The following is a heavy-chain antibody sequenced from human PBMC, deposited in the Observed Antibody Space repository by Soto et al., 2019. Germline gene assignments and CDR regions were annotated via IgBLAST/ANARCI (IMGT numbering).Heavy chain of an antibody. D-gene: IGHD1-26*01. CDR3: VRGIYSKVGATIWFDP. J-gene: IGHJ5*02. CDR1: GGSINSYY. CDR2: IYTSGST. Sequence: SETLSLTCTVSGGSINSYYWSWIRQPAGKGLEWIGRIYTSGSTNYNPSLKSRVTMSVDTSKNRFSLKLSSVTAADTAVYYCVRGIYSKVGATIWFDPWGQGTLVTVSS. V-gene: IGHV4-4*07.